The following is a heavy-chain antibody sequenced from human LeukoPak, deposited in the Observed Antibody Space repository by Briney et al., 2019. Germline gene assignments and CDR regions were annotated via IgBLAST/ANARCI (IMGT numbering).Heavy chain of an antibody. J-gene: IGHJ4*02. CDR1: GXTVSSSF. D-gene: IGHD3-3*01. V-gene: IGHV3-23*01. Sequence: PGGSLRLSCAASGXTVSSSFMSWVRQAPGKGLEWVSAISGSSGHTYYADSVKGRFTISRDNSKNTLYLQMNSLRAEDTAVYYCAKVGFSEMEWLLYSDHWGQGTLVTVSS. CDR2: ISGSSGHT. CDR3: AKVGFSEMEWLLYSDH.